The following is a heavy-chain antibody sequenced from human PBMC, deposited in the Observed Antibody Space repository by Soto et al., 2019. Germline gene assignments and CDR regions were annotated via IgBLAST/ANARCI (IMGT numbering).Heavy chain of an antibody. CDR2: INHSGST. D-gene: IGHD3-3*01. J-gene: IGHJ4*02. CDR3: ARRGGLSYPNY. Sequence: SETLSLTCAVYGGSFSGYYWIWIRQPPGKGLEWIGEINHSGSTNYNPSLKSRVTISVDTSKNQFSLKLSSVTAADTAVYYCARRGGLSYPNYWGQGTLVTVSS. V-gene: IGHV4-34*01. CDR1: GGSFSGYY.